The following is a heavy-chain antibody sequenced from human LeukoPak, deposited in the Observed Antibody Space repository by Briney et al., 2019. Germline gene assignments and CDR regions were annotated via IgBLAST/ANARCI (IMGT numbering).Heavy chain of an antibody. J-gene: IGHJ4*02. CDR3: ARAACSGGSCYRYYFDY. D-gene: IGHD2-15*01. CDR2: INPSGGST. CDR1: GYTFTSYY. Sequence: ASLKVSCKASGYTFTSYYMHWVRQAPGQGLEGLGIINPSGGSTSYAQKFQGRVTMTRDTSTSTVYMELSSLRYEDTAVYYCARAACSGGSCYRYYFDYWGQGTLVTVSS. V-gene: IGHV1-46*01.